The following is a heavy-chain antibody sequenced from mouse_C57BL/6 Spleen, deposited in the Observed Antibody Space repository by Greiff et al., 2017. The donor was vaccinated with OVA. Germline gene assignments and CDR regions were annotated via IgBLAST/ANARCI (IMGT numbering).Heavy chain of an antibody. Sequence: QVQLQQPGAELVKPGASVKLSCKASGYTFTSYWMHWVKQRPGQGLEWIGMIHPNSGRTNYNEKFKSKATLTVDKSSSTAYMQLSSLTSEDSAVYYCARGSYGSSTYYAMDYWGQGTSVTVSS. CDR2: IHPNSGRT. D-gene: IGHD1-1*01. V-gene: IGHV1-64*01. CDR3: ARGSYGSSTYYAMDY. CDR1: GYTFTSYW. J-gene: IGHJ4*01.